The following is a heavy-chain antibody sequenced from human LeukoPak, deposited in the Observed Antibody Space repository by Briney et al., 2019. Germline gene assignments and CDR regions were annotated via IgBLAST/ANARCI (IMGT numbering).Heavy chain of an antibody. V-gene: IGHV3-7*03. CDR3: ARSIPYGTTWYGRSDY. J-gene: IGHJ4*02. Sequence: GGSLRLSCAASGYPFSSYSLTWVRQAPGKGLEWVANIKPDGTTKFYVDSVKGRFTISRDNALNSLYLQMNSLRAEDTAIYYCARSIPYGTTWYGRSDYWGQGTLVTVSS. D-gene: IGHD6-13*01. CDR1: GYPFSSYS. CDR2: IKPDGTTK.